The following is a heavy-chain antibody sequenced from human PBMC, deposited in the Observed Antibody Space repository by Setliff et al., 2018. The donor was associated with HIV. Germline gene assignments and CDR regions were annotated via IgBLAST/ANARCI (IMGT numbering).Heavy chain of an antibody. CDR1: GGSISSSSYY. CDR2: IYYSGST. Sequence: SETLSLTCTVSGGSISSSSYYWGWIRQPPGKGLEWIGSIYYSGSTYYNPSLKSLVTIYVDTSKNQFSLKLSSVTAADTAVYYCASRYHYYDSSGYYRQGAFDIWGQGTMVTVSS. CDR3: ASRYHYYDSSGYYRQGAFDI. V-gene: IGHV4-39*01. J-gene: IGHJ3*02. D-gene: IGHD3-22*01.